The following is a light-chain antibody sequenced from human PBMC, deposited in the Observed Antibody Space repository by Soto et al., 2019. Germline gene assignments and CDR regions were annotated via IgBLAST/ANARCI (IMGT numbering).Light chain of an antibody. CDR1: QSVNSD. Sequence: EILMTQSPATLSVSPGERATLSCRSRQSVNSDLAWYTQNTRPDQRLLIYAASTTATRIPVRLSGIGSGKEFTLIIDSQRSKYFCVYYCYQYNNWPGPVAPGTKVDSK. CDR3: YQYNNWPGP. V-gene: IGKV3-15*01. J-gene: IGKJ1*01. CDR2: AAS.